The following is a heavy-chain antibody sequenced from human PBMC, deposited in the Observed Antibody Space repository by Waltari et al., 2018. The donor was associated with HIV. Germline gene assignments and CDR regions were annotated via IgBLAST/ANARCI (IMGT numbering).Heavy chain of an antibody. J-gene: IGHJ4*02. CDR1: GYTFTAFY. CDR2: INGNTGDT. V-gene: IGHV1-2*02. Sequence: VHLVQSGADFQRPGASVDVSCEASGYTFTAFYIHWVRQAPGQGLQWMGRINGNTGDTNLAPNFQGRVTMTRETSVNTAYMELRSLNSNDTAIYYCARGEDVSLTSIPPGYRFDFWGVGSAVTVSS. CDR3: ARGEDVSLTSIPPGYRFDF. D-gene: IGHD2-21*02.